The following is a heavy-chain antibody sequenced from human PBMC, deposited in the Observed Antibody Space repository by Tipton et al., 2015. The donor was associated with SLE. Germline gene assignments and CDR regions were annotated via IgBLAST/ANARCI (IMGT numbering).Heavy chain of an antibody. V-gene: IGHV4-34*01. CDR1: GGPFSGYY. D-gene: IGHD6-25*01. Sequence: TLSLTCAVYGGPFSGYYWSWIRQHPGKGLEWIGEINHSGSTNYNPSLKSRVTITVDTSKNQFSLKLSSVTAADTAVYYCARRGGDAFDIWGQGTMVTVSS. CDR3: ARRGGDAFDI. CDR2: INHSGST. J-gene: IGHJ3*02.